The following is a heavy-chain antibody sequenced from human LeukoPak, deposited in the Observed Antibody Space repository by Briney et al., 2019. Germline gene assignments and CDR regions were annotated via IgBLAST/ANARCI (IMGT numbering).Heavy chain of an antibody. Sequence: GASLRLSCAASGFIFRNYAMSWVRQAPGKGLEWVSAITGSGDTTYYADSVKGRFTISRDNSKNTLYVEMNTLRAEDTAVYYCAKWGDYDILTGYYVSDFWGQGTLVTVST. CDR2: ITGSGDTT. CDR1: GFIFRNYA. CDR3: AKWGDYDILTGYYVSDF. J-gene: IGHJ4*02. V-gene: IGHV3-23*01. D-gene: IGHD3-9*01.